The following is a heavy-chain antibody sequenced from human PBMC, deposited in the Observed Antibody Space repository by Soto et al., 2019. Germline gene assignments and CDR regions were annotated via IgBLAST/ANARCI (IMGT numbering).Heavy chain of an antibody. J-gene: IGHJ6*03. Sequence: GASVKVSCKASGYTFTSYGISWVRQAPGQGLEWKGWISAYNGNTNYAQKLQGRVTMTTDTSTSTAYMELRSLRSDDTAVYYCARGVSNYDFWSGYSHYYYYMDVWGKGTTVTVSS. CDR3: ARGVSNYDFWSGYSHYYYYMDV. CDR2: ISAYNGNT. D-gene: IGHD3-3*01. V-gene: IGHV1-18*01. CDR1: GYTFTSYG.